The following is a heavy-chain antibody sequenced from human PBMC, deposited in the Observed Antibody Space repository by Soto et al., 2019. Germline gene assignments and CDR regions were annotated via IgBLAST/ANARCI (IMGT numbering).Heavy chain of an antibody. Sequence: GESLKISCKGSGYSFTSFWINWVRQMPGKGPEWMGRIHPSDSDTDYSPSLQGHVTISADNSISTAYLQWSSLKASDTAMYYCARLSAFAIWGQGTMVTVSS. V-gene: IGHV5-10-1*01. CDR3: ARLSAFAI. CDR1: GYSFTSFW. CDR2: IHPSDSDT. J-gene: IGHJ3*02.